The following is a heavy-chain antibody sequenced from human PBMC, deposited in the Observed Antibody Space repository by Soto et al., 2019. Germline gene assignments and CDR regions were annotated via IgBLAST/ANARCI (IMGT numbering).Heavy chain of an antibody. Sequence: TLSLTCAVYGGSFSGYYWSWIRQPPGKGLEWIGEINHSGSTNYNPSLKSRVTISVDTSKNQFSLKLSSVTAADTAVYYCARNGSYYDFWSGYYFGGGMDVWGQGTTVTVSS. CDR1: GGSFSGYY. J-gene: IGHJ6*02. V-gene: IGHV4-34*01. CDR2: INHSGST. D-gene: IGHD3-3*01. CDR3: ARNGSYYDFWSGYYFGGGMDV.